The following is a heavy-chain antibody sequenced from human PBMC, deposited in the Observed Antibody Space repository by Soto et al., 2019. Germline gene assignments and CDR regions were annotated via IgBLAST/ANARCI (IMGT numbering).Heavy chain of an antibody. Sequence: QITLKESGPTLVKPTQTLTLTCTFSGFSLSTSGVGVGWIRQPPGKALEWLALIYWDDDKRYTPSLRPRLTIPADTAKSHGDVTMIRMHPVDTATYYRAHTFRDNSEYCFDQWGQGTLVTVSS. CDR1: GFSLSTSGVG. D-gene: IGHD4-4*01. CDR3: AHTFRDNSEYCFDQ. CDR2: IYWDDDK. J-gene: IGHJ4*02. V-gene: IGHV2-5*02.